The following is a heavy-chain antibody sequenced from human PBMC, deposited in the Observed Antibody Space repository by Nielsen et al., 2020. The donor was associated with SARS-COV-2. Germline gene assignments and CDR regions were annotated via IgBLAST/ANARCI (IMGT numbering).Heavy chain of an antibody. J-gene: IGHJ4*02. V-gene: IGHV4-61*01. CDR1: GGSVSSGSYY. CDR3: ARQELRIMITFGGVIALNGFDY. CDR2: IYYSGST. Sequence: SETLSLTCTVSGGSVSSGSYYWSWIRQPPGKGLEWIGYIYYSGSTNYNPSLKSRVTISVDTSKNQFSLKLSSVTAADTAVYYCARQELRIMITFGGVIALNGFDYWGQGTLVTVSS. D-gene: IGHD3-16*02.